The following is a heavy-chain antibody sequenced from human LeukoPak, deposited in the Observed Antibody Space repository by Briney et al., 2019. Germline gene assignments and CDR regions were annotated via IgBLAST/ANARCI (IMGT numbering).Heavy chain of an antibody. V-gene: IGHV4-4*02. CDR1: GDSVTSSNW. J-gene: IGHJ3*01. D-gene: IGHD5-12*01. Sequence: SETLSLTCAVSGDSVTSSNWWSWVRQPPGKGLEWIGEIYHSGATNYNPSLESRVTTSRDTPKNQFSLTLSSMTAADTATYYCVRASVDSGGAFDVWGQGTVVTVSS. CDR3: VRASVDSGGAFDV. CDR2: IYHSGAT.